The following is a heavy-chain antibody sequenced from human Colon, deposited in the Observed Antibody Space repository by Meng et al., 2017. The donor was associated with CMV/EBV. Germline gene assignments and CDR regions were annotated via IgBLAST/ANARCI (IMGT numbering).Heavy chain of an antibody. CDR1: GFTSSSFG. V-gene: IGHV3-74*01. CDR3: ARDVGSSTSMDY. CDR2: IKNDGARA. Sequence: GESLKISCAASGFTSSSFGMNWVRQAPGKGLMWVSRIKNDGARATYADSVRGRFTISRDNARNTLYLQMDSVRVEDTAVYYCARDVGSSTSMDYWGQGTLVTVSS. J-gene: IGHJ4*02. D-gene: IGHD6-6*01.